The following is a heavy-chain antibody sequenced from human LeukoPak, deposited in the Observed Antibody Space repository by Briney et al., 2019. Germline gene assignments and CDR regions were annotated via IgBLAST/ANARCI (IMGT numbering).Heavy chain of an antibody. CDR2: MNPNSGNT. CDR1: GYTFTSYD. CDR3: ARGREYSSSPWFDP. Sequence: ASVKVSCKASGYTFTSYDINWVRQATGQGLEWMGWMNPNSGNTGYAQKFQGRVTITRNTSISTAYMELGSLRSEDTAVYYCARGREYSSSPWFDPWGQGTLVTVSS. J-gene: IGHJ5*02. D-gene: IGHD6-6*01. V-gene: IGHV1-8*03.